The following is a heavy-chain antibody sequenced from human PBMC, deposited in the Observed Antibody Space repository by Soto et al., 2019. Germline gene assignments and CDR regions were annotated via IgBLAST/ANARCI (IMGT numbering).Heavy chain of an antibody. CDR1: GFTVSTNF. Sequence: GGSLRLSCAVSGFTVSTNFRSWVRQAPGKGLEYVSVLYSDGRTDYADSVKGRFFISRDNPKNTLYLQMNSLRGEDTAVYYCARYSSALGWLDPWGQGTLVTVSS. CDR2: LYSDGRT. V-gene: IGHV3-66*01. J-gene: IGHJ5*02. CDR3: ARYSSALGWLDP. D-gene: IGHD3-22*01.